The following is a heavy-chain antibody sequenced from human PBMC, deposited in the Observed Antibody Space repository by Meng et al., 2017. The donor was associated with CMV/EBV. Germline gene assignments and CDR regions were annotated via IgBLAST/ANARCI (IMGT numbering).Heavy chain of an antibody. CDR2: IYYSGST. D-gene: IGHD2-2*02. CDR3: ARSVPCSSTSCYKGAGRFDP. J-gene: IGHJ5*02. V-gene: IGHV4-61*01. Sequence: SGSSYWRWIRQPPGKGLEWIGYIYYSGSTTYNPSLKSRVTISVDTSKNQFSLKLSSVTAADTAVYYCARSVPCSSTSCYKGAGRFDPWGQGTLVTVSS. CDR1: SGSSY.